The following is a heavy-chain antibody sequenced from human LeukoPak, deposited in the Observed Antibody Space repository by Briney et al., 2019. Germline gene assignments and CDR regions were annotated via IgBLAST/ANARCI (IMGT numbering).Heavy chain of an antibody. J-gene: IGHJ4*02. CDR1: GFTFSSYG. CDR3: AKDRNYYDSSGYFHPDY. Sequence: GGSLRLSCAASGFTFSSYGMHWVRQAPGKGLEWVAFIRYDGSNKYYADSVKGRFTISRDNSKNTLYLQMNSLRAEDTAVYHCAKDRNYYDSSGYFHPDYWGQGTLVTVSS. D-gene: IGHD3-22*01. V-gene: IGHV3-30*02. CDR2: IRYDGSNK.